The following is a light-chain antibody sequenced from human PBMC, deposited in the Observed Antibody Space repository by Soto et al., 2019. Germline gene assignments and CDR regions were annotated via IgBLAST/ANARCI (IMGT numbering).Light chain of an antibody. CDR2: AAS. CDR1: QFISTY. V-gene: IGKV1-39*01. Sequence: DIQMTQSLSSLSASVGDTVSFTCRASQFISTYLNWYQQKPGKAPKLLIYAASSLQRGVPSRFSGSGSGTDFTLTISNLQPEDFATYFCQQSHSDPLTFGGGTKVEI. CDR3: QQSHSDPLT. J-gene: IGKJ4*01.